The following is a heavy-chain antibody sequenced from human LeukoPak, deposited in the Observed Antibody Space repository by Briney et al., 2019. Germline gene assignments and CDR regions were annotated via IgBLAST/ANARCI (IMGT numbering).Heavy chain of an antibody. V-gene: IGHV1-8*03. Sequence: ASVNLSCKASGYTFTICDINWVRQATGQGLEWMGWRNPNSGNTGYAQKFQCRVTITRNTSISTAYMELSSLRSEDTAVYYCAKDYGGGMATKSFDAFDIWGQGTMVTVSS. CDR1: GYTFTICD. CDR2: RNPNSGNT. CDR3: AKDYGGGMATKSFDAFDI. J-gene: IGHJ3*02. D-gene: IGHD5-24*01.